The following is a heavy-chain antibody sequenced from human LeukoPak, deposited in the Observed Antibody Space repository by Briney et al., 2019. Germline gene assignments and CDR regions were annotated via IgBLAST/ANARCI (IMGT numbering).Heavy chain of an antibody. CDR3: ARYPSGDDAFDI. CDR2: IYPGDSDT. Sequence: PGESLKISCKGSGNTFANSWIGWVRQMPGKGLEWMGIIYPGDSDTRYSPSFQGQVTISADKSISTAYLQWSSLKASDTAMYYCARYPSGDDAFDIWGQGTMVTVSS. V-gene: IGHV5-51*01. J-gene: IGHJ3*02. D-gene: IGHD7-27*01. CDR1: GNTFANSW.